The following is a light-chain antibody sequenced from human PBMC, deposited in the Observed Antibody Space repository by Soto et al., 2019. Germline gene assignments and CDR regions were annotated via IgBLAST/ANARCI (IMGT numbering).Light chain of an antibody. J-gene: IGLJ1*01. Sequence: QSALTQPPSASGSPGQSVTISCTGTSSDVGGYNYVSWYQQYPGKVPKLMVYEVNKRPSGVPDRFSGSKSGNTASLNVSGLQAEDEADYYCTSYAGGNNVFGTGTKVTVL. CDR2: EVN. V-gene: IGLV2-8*01. CDR3: TSYAGGNNV. CDR1: SSDVGGYNY.